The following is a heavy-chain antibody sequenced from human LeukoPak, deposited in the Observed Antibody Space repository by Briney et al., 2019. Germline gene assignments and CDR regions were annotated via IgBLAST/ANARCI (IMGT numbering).Heavy chain of an antibody. V-gene: IGHV1-2*02. CDR1: GYTFTSYG. J-gene: IGHJ4*02. CDR3: ARGGSYLHFDY. D-gene: IGHD1-26*01. Sequence: ASVKVSCKASGYTFTSYGISWVRQAPGQGLEWMGWINPNSGGTNYAQKFQGRVTMTRDTSISTAYMDLSRLRSDDTAIYYCARGGSYLHFDYWGQGTLVTVSS. CDR2: INPNSGGT.